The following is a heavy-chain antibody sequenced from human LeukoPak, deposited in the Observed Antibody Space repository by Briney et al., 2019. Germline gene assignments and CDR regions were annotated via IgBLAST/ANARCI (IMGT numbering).Heavy chain of an antibody. V-gene: IGHV4-4*07. D-gene: IGHD3-22*01. CDR2: IYTSGST. CDR1: GGSISSYY. J-gene: IGHJ3*02. CDR3: ARETIDITITVVVRMGDVFDI. Sequence: SETLSLTCTVSGGSISSYYWNWIRQPAGKGLEWIGRIYTSGSTNYNPSLKSRVTMPADTSKNQFSLKLSSVTAADTAVYYCARETIDITITVVVRMGDVFDIWGQGTMVTVSS.